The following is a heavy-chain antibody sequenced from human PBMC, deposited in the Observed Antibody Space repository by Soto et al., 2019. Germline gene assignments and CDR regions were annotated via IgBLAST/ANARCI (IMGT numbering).Heavy chain of an antibody. D-gene: IGHD1-1*01. V-gene: IGHV4-59*12. CDR3: VRDGTKTLRDWFDP. CDR1: GGSISSYY. Sequence: SETLSLTRTVSGGSISSYYWSWIRQPPGKGLEWIGYIYSSGSTNYNPSLKSRVMMSVDTSKKQFSLKLRSVTAADTAVYYCVRDGTKTLRDWFDPWGQGISVTVSS. CDR2: IYSSGST. J-gene: IGHJ5*02.